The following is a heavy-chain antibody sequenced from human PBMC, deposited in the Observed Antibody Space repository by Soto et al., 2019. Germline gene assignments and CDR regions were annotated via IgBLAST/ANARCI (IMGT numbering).Heavy chain of an antibody. CDR2: IYYSGST. D-gene: IGHD3-22*01. Sequence: QVQLQESGPGLVKPSQTLSLTCTVSGGSISSGGYYWSWIRPHPGNGQEWIGYIYYSGSTYYNPSLKSRVTISVDPSKNQFSLKLSSVTAADTAVYYCARDRYYYDSSGLLRNHAFDILGQGTMVTVSS. CDR3: ARDRYYYDSSGLLRNHAFDI. J-gene: IGHJ3*02. CDR1: GGSISSGGYY. V-gene: IGHV4-31*03.